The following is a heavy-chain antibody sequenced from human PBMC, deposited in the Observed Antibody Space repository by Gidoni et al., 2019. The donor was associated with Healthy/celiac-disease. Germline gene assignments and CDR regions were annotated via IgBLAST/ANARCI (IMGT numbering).Heavy chain of an antibody. D-gene: IGHD3-22*01. V-gene: IGHV4-38-2*01. CDR2: IHHSGST. CDR3: AREGYYDSSGYYGYWYFDL. J-gene: IGHJ2*01. CDR1: GYSISSGYY. Sequence: QVQLQASGPGLVKPSETLSLTCAVSGYSISSGYYCGWLRQPPGKGLEWIGSIHHSGSTYYTPSLKSRVTISVDTSKNQFSLKLSSVTAADTAVYYCAREGYYDSSGYYGYWYFDLWGRGTLVTVSS.